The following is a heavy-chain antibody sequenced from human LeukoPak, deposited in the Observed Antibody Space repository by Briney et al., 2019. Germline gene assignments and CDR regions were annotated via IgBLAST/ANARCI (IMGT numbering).Heavy chain of an antibody. CDR3: ARVGWELLRQAFDI. CDR2: INHSGST. D-gene: IGHD1-26*01. V-gene: IGHV4-34*01. J-gene: IGHJ3*02. Sequence: SETLSLTCAVYGGSFSGYYWSWIRQPPGKGLEWIGEINHSGSTNYNPSLKSRVTISVDTSKNQFSLKLSSVTAADTAVYYCARVGWELLRQAFDIWGQGTMVTVSS. CDR1: GGSFSGYY.